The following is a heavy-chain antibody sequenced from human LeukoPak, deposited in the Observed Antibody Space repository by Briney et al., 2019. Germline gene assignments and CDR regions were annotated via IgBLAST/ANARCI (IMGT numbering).Heavy chain of an antibody. Sequence: GGSLRLSCAASGFTFSSYAMHWVRQAPGKGLEWVAVISYDGSNKYYADSVKGRFTISRDNSKSTLYLQMNSLRAEDTAVYYCARVSREWGQGTLVTVSS. CDR2: ISYDGSNK. CDR1: GFTFSSYA. V-gene: IGHV3-30-3*01. J-gene: IGHJ4*02. CDR3: ARVSRE.